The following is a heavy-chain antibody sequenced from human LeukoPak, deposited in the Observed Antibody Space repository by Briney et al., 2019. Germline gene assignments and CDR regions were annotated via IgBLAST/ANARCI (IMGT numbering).Heavy chain of an antibody. D-gene: IGHD6-19*01. Sequence: ASVKVSCKASGYTFTSYYMHWVRQAPGQGLEWMGIINPSGGSTSYAQKFQGRVTMTRDTSTSTAYMELSSLRSEDTAVYYCARGLLVFRAVAAPFDYWGQGTLVTVSS. CDR2: INPSGGST. CDR1: GYTFTSYY. CDR3: ARGLLVFRAVAAPFDY. J-gene: IGHJ4*02. V-gene: IGHV1-46*01.